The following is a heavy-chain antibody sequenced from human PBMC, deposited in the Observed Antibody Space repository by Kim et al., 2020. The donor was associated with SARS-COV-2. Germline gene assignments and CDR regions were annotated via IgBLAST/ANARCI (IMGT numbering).Heavy chain of an antibody. J-gene: IGHJ4*02. Sequence: YADSVKGRVTISRDNAKSTWYLQMNSLRAEDTAVYYCAKSKTTSCYTSIDYWGQGTLVTVSS. D-gene: IGHD2-2*02. V-gene: IGHV3-23*01. CDR3: AKSKTTSCYTSIDY.